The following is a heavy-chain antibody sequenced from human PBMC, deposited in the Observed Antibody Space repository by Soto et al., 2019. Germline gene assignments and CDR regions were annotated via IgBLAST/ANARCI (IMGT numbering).Heavy chain of an antibody. D-gene: IGHD2-15*01. CDR1: GVTFSSYA. CDR3: AKLDCSGGSSYSVGAFDI. Sequence: VQLLESGGGLVQPGGSLRLSCAASGVTFSSYAMSWARQAPGKGLELVSAISGSGVSTYYADSVKGRFTISRDNSKTTLYLKMNSVRAADTAVYYCAKLDCSGGSSYSVGAFDIWGQGTMVTVSS. J-gene: IGHJ3*02. V-gene: IGHV3-23*01. CDR2: ISGSGVST.